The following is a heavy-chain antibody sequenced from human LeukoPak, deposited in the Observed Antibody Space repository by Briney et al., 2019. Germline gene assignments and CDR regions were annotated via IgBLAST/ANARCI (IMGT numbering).Heavy chain of an antibody. D-gene: IGHD3-10*01. CDR2: IWYDGSNK. CDR1: GFTCSSYG. CDR3: AKDRVLEAPPRSLCDY. V-gene: IGHV3-33*06. J-gene: IGHJ4*02. Sequence: GGSLRLSCAASGFTCSSYGMHWVRQAPGKGLEWVAVIWYDGSNKYYADSVKGRFTISRDNSKNTLYLQMSSLRTEDTAVYYCAKDRVLEAPPRSLCDYWGQGTLVTVSS.